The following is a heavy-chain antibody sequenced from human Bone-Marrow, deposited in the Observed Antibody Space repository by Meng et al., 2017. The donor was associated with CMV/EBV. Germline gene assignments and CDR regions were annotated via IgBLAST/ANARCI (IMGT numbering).Heavy chain of an antibody. CDR2: IYYSGST. J-gene: IGHJ3*02. D-gene: IGHD2/OR15-2a*01. CDR3: ARGGLYGNDAFDI. V-gene: IGHV4-30-4*08. Sequence: SWVRQAPGKGLEWIGYIYYSGSTYYNPSLKSRVTISVDTSKNQFSLKLSSVTAADTAVYYCARGGLYGNDAFDIWGQGTMVTVSS.